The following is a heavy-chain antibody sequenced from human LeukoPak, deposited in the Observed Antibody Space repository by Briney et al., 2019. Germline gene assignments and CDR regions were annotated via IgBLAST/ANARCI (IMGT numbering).Heavy chain of an antibody. CDR1: GYTFTSYD. CDR2: MNPNSGNT. J-gene: IGHJ6*03. CDR3: ARVGYDFWSGRVYYMDV. Sequence: ASVKVSCKASGYTFTSYDINWVRQATGQGLEWMGWMNPNSGNTGYAQKFQGRVTITRNTSISTAYMELSSLRSEDTAVYYCARVGYDFWSGRVYYMDVWGKGTTVTVSS. V-gene: IGHV1-8*03. D-gene: IGHD3-3*01.